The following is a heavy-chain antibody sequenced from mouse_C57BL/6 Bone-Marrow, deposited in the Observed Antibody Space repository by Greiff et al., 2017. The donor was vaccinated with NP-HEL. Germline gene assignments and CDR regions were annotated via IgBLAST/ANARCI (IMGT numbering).Heavy chain of an antibody. CDR3: ARHEDSKREYYYAMDY. Sequence: EVQGVESGGGLVQPGGSLKLSCAASGFTFSDYYMYWVRQTPEKRLEWVAYISNGGGSTYYPDTVKGRFTISRDNAKNTLYLQMSRLKSEDTAMYYCARHEDSKREYYYAMDYWGQGTSVTVSS. CDR2: ISNGGGST. D-gene: IGHD2-5*01. J-gene: IGHJ4*01. CDR1: GFTFSDYY. V-gene: IGHV5-12*01.